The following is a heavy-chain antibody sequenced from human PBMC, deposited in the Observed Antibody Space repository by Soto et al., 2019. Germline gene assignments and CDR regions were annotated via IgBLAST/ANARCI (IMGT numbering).Heavy chain of an antibody. J-gene: IGHJ4*02. D-gene: IGHD2-2*01. CDR2: IYYSGST. CDR1: GASISGFY. Sequence: SETLSLTCTVSGASISGFYWSWIRQPPGKGLEWIGSIYYSGSTTYNPSLRRRVTISVDTSKNQFSLKLTSVTAADTAVYFCARIYCRSSRCSSHFDSWGQGTLVTVSS. V-gene: IGHV4-59*08. CDR3: ARIYCRSSRCSSHFDS.